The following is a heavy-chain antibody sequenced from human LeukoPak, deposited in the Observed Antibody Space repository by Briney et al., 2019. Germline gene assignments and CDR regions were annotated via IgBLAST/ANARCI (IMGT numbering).Heavy chain of an antibody. CDR1: GFTFSSYW. CDR3: ARDRNLGYGMDV. CDR2: IKQDGSEK. D-gene: IGHD1-14*01. Sequence: GGSLRLSCAASGFTFSSYWMNWVRQAPGKGLEWVANIKQDGSEKFYVDSVKGRFTISRDNAKNSPYLQMNSLRDEDTAVYYCARDRNLGYGMDVWGQGTTVTVSS. V-gene: IGHV3-7*01. J-gene: IGHJ6*02.